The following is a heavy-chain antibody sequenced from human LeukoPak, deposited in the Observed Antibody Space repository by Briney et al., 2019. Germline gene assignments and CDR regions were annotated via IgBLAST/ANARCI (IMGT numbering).Heavy chain of an antibody. CDR2: VYHSGST. D-gene: IGHD3-10*01. Sequence: SETLSLTCAVSGYSISSGYYWGWIRQPPGKGLEWIGSVYHSGSTYYNPSLKSRVTISVDTSKNQFSLKLSSVTAADTAVYYCARDLSRYGSGRSGGFDPWGQGTLVTVSS. CDR1: GYSISSGYY. J-gene: IGHJ5*02. V-gene: IGHV4-38-2*02. CDR3: ARDLSRYGSGRSGGFDP.